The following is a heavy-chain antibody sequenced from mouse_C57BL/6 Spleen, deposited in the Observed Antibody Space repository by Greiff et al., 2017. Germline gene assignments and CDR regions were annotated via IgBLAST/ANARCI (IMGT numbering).Heavy chain of an antibody. CDR2: IYPGDGDT. D-gene: IGHD4-1*01. CDR3: ARSLGAY. Sequence: QVQLQQSGPELVKPGASVKISCKASGYAFSSSWMNWVKQRPGKGLEWIGRIYPGDGDTNYNGKFKGKATLTAVKSSSTAYMQLSSLTSEDSAVYFCARSLGAYWGQGTLVTVSA. J-gene: IGHJ3*01. CDR1: GYAFSSSW. V-gene: IGHV1-82*01.